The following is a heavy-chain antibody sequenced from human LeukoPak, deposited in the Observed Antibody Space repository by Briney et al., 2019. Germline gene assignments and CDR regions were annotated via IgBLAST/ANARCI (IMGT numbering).Heavy chain of an antibody. CDR1: GFTFSSSA. CDR2: ISYDGSNK. CDR3: ARDGGEYGDFPYYFDY. Sequence: GGSLRLSCAASGFTFSSSAMSWVRQAPGKGLEWVAVISYDGSNKYYADSVKGRFTISRDDSKNTLYLQMNSLRAEDTAVYYCARDGGEYGDFPYYFDYWGQGTLVTVSS. D-gene: IGHD4-17*01. J-gene: IGHJ4*02. V-gene: IGHV3-30-3*01.